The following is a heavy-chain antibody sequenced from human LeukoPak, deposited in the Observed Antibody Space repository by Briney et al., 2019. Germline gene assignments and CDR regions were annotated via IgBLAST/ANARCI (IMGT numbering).Heavy chain of an antibody. V-gene: IGHV3-7*01. D-gene: IGHD6-25*01. CDR3: ATSAARAIES. J-gene: IGHJ4*02. Sequence: GGSLRLSCAAYGFTFSSYWMSWVRQAPGKVLECVDNIKQDGSEKYYVDSVRGRFTLSRDNAKNSLYLQMNSLRVEDTAVYYCATSAARAIESWGQGTLVTVPS. CDR2: IKQDGSEK. CDR1: GFTFSSYW.